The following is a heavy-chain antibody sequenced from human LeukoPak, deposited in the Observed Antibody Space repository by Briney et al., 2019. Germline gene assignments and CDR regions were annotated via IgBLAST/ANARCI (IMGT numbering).Heavy chain of an antibody. D-gene: IGHD6-6*01. V-gene: IGHV4-39*02. J-gene: IGHJ6*03. Sequence: PSETLSLTCTVSGGSISSSSYYWGWIRQPPGKGLEWIGSIYYSGSTFYNPSLKSRVTISVDTSKNQFSLKLSSVTAADTAVYYCARDQGSSSGRTYYYYYMDVWGKGTTVTVSS. CDR2: IYYSGST. CDR1: GGSISSSSYY. CDR3: ARDQGSSSGRTYYYYYMDV.